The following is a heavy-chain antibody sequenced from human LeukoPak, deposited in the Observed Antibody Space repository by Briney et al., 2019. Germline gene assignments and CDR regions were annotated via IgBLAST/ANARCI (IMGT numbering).Heavy chain of an antibody. CDR1: GGSISSGGYS. CDR2: IYHSGRT. Sequence: SQTLSLTCAVSGGSISSGGYSWSWIRQPPGKGLEWIGYIYHSGRTYYNPSLKSRVAISVDRSKNQFSLKLSSVTAADTAVYYCARVNYDILTGQGGWFDPWGQGTLVTVSS. V-gene: IGHV4-30-2*01. CDR3: ARVNYDILTGQGGWFDP. J-gene: IGHJ5*02. D-gene: IGHD3-9*01.